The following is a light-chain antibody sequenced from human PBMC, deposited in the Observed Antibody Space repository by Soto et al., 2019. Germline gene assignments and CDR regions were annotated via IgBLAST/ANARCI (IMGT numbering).Light chain of an antibody. CDR2: EVN. CDR3: SSYTTSSPMV. Sequence: QSALTQPASVSGSPGQSITISCTGTSSDVGNHNYVSWYQQHPGKDPKLIIYEVNNRPSGVSNRFSGSKSGNTASLTISGLQAEDEADYYCSSYTTSSPMVFGGGTKLTVL. V-gene: IGLV2-14*01. J-gene: IGLJ2*01. CDR1: SSDVGNHNY.